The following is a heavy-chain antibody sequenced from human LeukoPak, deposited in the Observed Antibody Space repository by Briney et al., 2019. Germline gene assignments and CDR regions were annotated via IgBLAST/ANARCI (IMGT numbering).Heavy chain of an antibody. V-gene: IGHV1-2*06. J-gene: IGHJ6*02. D-gene: IGHD5-18*01. Sequence: GASVKVSCKASGYTFTGYYMHWVRQAPGQGLEWMGRINPNSGGTNYAQKFQGRVTMTRDTSTSTAYMELSRLRSDDTAVYYCARDRGGYSYGALNYYYYGMDVWGQGTTVTVSS. CDR2: INPNSGGT. CDR3: ARDRGGYSYGALNYYYYGMDV. CDR1: GYTFTGYY.